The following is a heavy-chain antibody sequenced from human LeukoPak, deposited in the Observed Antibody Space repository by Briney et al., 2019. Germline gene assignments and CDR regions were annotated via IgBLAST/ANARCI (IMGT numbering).Heavy chain of an antibody. J-gene: IGHJ4*02. CDR2: INSDGSGT. Sequence: GGSLRLSCEASGSTLNTYWMYWVRQAPGKGLLWVSRINSDGSGTTYADSVKGRFSISRDNAKNTLFLHMNSLRAEDTGVYYCARGINSGWYSPGIDYWGQGTLVTVYS. D-gene: IGHD6-19*01. CDR1: GSTLNTYW. CDR3: ARGINSGWYSPGIDY. V-gene: IGHV3-74*01.